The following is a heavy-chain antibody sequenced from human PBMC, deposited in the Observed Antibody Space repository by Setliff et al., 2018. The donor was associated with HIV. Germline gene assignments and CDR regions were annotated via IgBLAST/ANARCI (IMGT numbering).Heavy chain of an antibody. CDR3: ARDPLRTTRIAVAGTGNWFDP. Sequence: GASVKVSCKASGGTSSGYVINWVRQAPGQGLEWMGGIIPMFGTANYAQKFQGRVTITADISTSTAYMDLSRLRSEDTAVYYCARDPLRTTRIAVAGTGNWFDPWGQGTLVTVS. V-gene: IGHV1-69*06. CDR1: GGTSSGYV. D-gene: IGHD6-19*01. CDR2: IIPMFGTA. J-gene: IGHJ5*02.